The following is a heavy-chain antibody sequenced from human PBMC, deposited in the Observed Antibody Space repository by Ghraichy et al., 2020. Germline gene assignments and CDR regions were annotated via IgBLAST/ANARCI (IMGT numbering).Heavy chain of an antibody. CDR2: IYYSGST. CDR1: GGSISSYY. V-gene: IGHV4-59*01. J-gene: IGHJ4*02. D-gene: IGHD3-10*01. Sequence: TLSLTCTVSGGSISSYYWSWIRQPPGKGLEWIGYIYYSGSTNYNPSLKSRVTISVDTSKNQFSLKLSSVTAADTAVYYCARVGGGVWFGELLTHFDYWDQGTLVTVSS. CDR3: ARVGGGVWFGELLTHFDY.